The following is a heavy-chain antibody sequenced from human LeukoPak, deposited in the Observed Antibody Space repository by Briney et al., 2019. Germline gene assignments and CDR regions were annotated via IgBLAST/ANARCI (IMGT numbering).Heavy chain of an antibody. Sequence: SETLSLTCTVSGGSISSYYWSWIRQPAGKGLEWIGRIYTSGSTNYNPSLKSRVTISVDTSKNQFSLKLSSVTAADTAVYYCARDGHCSSTSCYWFYMDVWGKGTTVTISS. CDR3: ARDGHCSSTSCYWFYMDV. J-gene: IGHJ6*03. D-gene: IGHD2-2*01. V-gene: IGHV4-4*07. CDR1: GGSISSYY. CDR2: IYTSGST.